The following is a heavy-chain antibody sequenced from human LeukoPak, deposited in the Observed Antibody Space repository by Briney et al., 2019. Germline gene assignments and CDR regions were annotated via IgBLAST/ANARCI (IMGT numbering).Heavy chain of an antibody. D-gene: IGHD1-20*01. V-gene: IGHV3-23*01. CDR3: AKDGPKGGYNWNDVSLPWYYYMDV. CDR1: GFTFSSYA. CDR2: ISGSGGST. J-gene: IGHJ6*03. Sequence: GGSLRLSCAASGFTFSSYAMSWVRQAPGKGLEWVSAISGSGGSTYYADSVKGRFTISRDNSKNTLYLQMNSLRAEDTAVYYCAKDGPKGGYNWNDVSLPWYYYMDVWGKGTTVTVSS.